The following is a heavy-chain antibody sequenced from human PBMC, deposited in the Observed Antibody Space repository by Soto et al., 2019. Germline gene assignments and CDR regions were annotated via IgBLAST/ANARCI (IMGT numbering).Heavy chain of an antibody. Sequence: AASVKVSCKASGYTFTNYGFSWVRQAPGQGLEWMGWISGYNGNTKYAEKFQGRVTMTTDTSTSTAHMELRSLRSDGTAVYYCAREGQAPYYYYGMDVWGQGTAVTVSS. CDR1: GYTFTNYG. V-gene: IGHV1-18*01. CDR2: ISGYNGNT. J-gene: IGHJ6*02. CDR3: AREGQAPYYYYGMDV.